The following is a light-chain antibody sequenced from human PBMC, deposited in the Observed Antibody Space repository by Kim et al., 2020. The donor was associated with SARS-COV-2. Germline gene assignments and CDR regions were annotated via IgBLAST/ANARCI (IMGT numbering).Light chain of an antibody. CDR2: GAS. CDR1: QSVRSSY. J-gene: IGKJ1*01. CDR3: QQYGTSPWT. V-gene: IGKV3-20*01. Sequence: EIVLTQSPGTLSLSPGERATLSCRASQSVRSSYLAWYQQKSGQAPRLLIYGASSRATGIPDRFSGSGSGTDFTLTISRVEPEDFAVYYCQQYGTSPWTFGQGTKVDIK.